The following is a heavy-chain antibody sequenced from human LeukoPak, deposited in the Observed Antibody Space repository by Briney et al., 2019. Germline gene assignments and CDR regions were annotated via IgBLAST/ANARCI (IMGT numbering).Heavy chain of an antibody. Sequence: GASVKVSCKVSGYTLTELSVHWVRQAPGKGLEWMGGFDPEDGETIYAQKFQGRVTMTEDTSTDTAYMELSSLRSEDMAVYYCATVNTGIAAAGTSDWFDPWGQGTLVTVSS. CDR1: GYTLTELS. V-gene: IGHV1-24*01. CDR3: ATVNTGIAAAGTSDWFDP. CDR2: FDPEDGET. J-gene: IGHJ5*02. D-gene: IGHD6-13*01.